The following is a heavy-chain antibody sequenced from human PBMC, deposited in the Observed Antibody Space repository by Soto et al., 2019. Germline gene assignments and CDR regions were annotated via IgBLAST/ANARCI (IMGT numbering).Heavy chain of an antibody. J-gene: IGHJ6*02. D-gene: IGHD2-15*01. CDR3: ARDGFVVVVAANYYGMDV. CDR1: GFTFSSYA. V-gene: IGHV3-30-3*01. Sequence: QVQLVESGGGVVQPGRSLRLSCAASGFTFSSYAMHWVRQAPGKGLEWVAGISYDGSNKYYADSVKGRFTISRDNSKNTLYLQMNSLRAEDTAVYYCARDGFVVVVAANYYGMDVWGQGTTVTVSS. CDR2: ISYDGSNK.